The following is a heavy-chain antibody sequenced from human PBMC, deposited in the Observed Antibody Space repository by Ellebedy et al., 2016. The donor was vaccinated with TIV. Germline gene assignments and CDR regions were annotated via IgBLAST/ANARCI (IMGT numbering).Heavy chain of an antibody. CDR2: IDPSDSYT. Sequence: GGSLRLXCKGSGYSFTSYWISWVRQMPGKGLEWMGRIDPSDSYTNYSPSFQGHVTISADKSISTAYLQWSSLKASDTAMYYCARVTEYGMDVWGQGTTVTVSS. V-gene: IGHV5-10-1*01. CDR1: GYSFTSYW. CDR3: ARVTEYGMDV. D-gene: IGHD5-18*01. J-gene: IGHJ6*02.